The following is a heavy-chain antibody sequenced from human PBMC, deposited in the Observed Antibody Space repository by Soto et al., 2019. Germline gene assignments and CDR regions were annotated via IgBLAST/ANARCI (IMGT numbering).Heavy chain of an antibody. Sequence: PGGSLRLSCAASGFTFSSYGMHWVRQAPGKGLEWVAVIWYDGSNKYYADSVKGRFTISRDNSKNTLYLQMNSLRAEDTAVYYCARDFRNYDFWSGYAHYYYGMDVWGQGTTVTVSS. CDR2: IWYDGSNK. CDR3: ARDFRNYDFWSGYAHYYYGMDV. J-gene: IGHJ6*02. V-gene: IGHV3-33*01. D-gene: IGHD3-3*01. CDR1: GFTFSSYG.